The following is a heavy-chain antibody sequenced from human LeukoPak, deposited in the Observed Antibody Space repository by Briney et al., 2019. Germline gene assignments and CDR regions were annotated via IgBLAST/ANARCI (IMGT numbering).Heavy chain of an antibody. CDR2: ISGSGGST. Sequence: SLRLSCAASGFTFDDYAMHWVRQAPGKGLEWVSAISGSGGSTYYADSVKGRSTISRDNSKNTLYLQMNSLRAEDTAVYYCAKALSSSWYNWGQGTLVTVSS. CDR1: GFTFDDYA. J-gene: IGHJ4*02. CDR3: AKALSSSWYN. D-gene: IGHD6-13*01. V-gene: IGHV3-23*01.